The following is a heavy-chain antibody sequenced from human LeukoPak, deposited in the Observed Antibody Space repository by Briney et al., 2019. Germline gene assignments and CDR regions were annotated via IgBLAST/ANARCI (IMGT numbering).Heavy chain of an antibody. D-gene: IGHD4-17*01. CDR2: ISSNGGST. CDR1: GFTFSSHA. Sequence: GGSLRLSCAASGFTFSSHAMHWVRQAPGKGLEYVSAISSNGGSTYYANSVKGRFTISRDNSKNTLYLQMGSLRAEDMAVYYCARASSSYGPNAFDIWGQGTMVTVSS. CDR3: ARASSSYGPNAFDI. J-gene: IGHJ3*02. V-gene: IGHV3-64*01.